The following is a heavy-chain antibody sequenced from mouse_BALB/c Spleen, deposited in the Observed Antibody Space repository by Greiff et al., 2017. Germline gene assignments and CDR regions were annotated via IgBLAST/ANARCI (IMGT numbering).Heavy chain of an antibody. CDR3: ARYGNYEGDY. J-gene: IGHJ4*01. CDR2: IWAGGST. Sequence: VKLQESGPGLVAPSQSLSITCTVSGFSLTSYGVHWVRQPPGKGLEWLGVIWAGGSTNYNSALMSRLSISKDNSKSQVFLKMNSLQTDDTAMYYCARYGNYEGDYWGQGTSVTVSS. D-gene: IGHD2-10*02. CDR1: GFSLTSYG. V-gene: IGHV2-9*02.